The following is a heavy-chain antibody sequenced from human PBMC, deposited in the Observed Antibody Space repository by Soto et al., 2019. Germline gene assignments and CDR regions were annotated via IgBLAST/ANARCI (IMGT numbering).Heavy chain of an antibody. J-gene: IGHJ5*02. CDR2: ISPSGRDI. CDR3: ARDLVGYCGGDCHFYWFDP. V-gene: IGHV3-21*01. D-gene: IGHD2-21*01. Sequence: DVQLVEYGGGLAKPGWSLRLSCEASGFTFGSYRMTWVRQLPGKGLEWVSSISPSGRDIYYADSLKGRFTISRDNAKNSLFLQMNILRVEDTAVYYRARDLVGYCGGDCHFYWFDPWGQGTLVTVSS. CDR1: GFTFGSYR.